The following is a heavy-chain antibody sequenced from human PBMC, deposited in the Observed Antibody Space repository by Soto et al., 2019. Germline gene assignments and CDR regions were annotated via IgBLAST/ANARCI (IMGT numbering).Heavy chain of an antibody. CDR1: GDSVSSNSAA. CDR3: ARDGSAYYYGSGSQDAFDI. V-gene: IGHV6-1*01. CDR2: TYYRSKWYN. J-gene: IGHJ3*02. Sequence: SQTLSLTCAISGDSVSSNSAAWNWIRQSPSRGLEWLGRTYYRSKWYNDYAVSVKSRITINPDTSKNQFSLQLNSVTPEDTAVYYCARDGSAYYYGSGSQDAFDIWGQGTMVTVS. D-gene: IGHD3-10*01.